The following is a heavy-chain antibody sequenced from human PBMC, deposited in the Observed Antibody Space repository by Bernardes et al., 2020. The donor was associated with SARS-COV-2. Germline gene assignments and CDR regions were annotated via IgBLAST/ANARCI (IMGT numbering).Heavy chain of an antibody. Sequence: GSLRLSCAASGFTVSSNYMSWVRQAPGKGLEWVSAIYSGGSTYYADSVKGRFTISRDNSKNTLYLQMNSLRAEDTAVYYCARDKYQRMLFDVYYYGMDVWSQGTTVTVSS. J-gene: IGHJ6*02. CDR2: IYSGGST. CDR1: GFTVSSNY. D-gene: IGHD2-2*01. CDR3: ARDKYQRMLFDVYYYGMDV. V-gene: IGHV3-53*01.